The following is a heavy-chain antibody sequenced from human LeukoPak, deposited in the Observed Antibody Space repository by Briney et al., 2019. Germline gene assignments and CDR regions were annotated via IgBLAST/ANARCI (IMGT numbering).Heavy chain of an antibody. Sequence: PSETLSLTCAVYGGSFSGYYWSWIRQPPGKGLEWIGEINHSGSTNYNPSLKSRVTISVDTSKNQFSLKLSSVTAADTAVYYCARLPSSIVVPAAIRYYYSMDVWGKGTTVTVSS. CDR2: INHSGST. V-gene: IGHV4-34*01. CDR1: GGSFSGYY. CDR3: ARLPSSIVVPAAIRYYYSMDV. D-gene: IGHD2-2*01. J-gene: IGHJ6*04.